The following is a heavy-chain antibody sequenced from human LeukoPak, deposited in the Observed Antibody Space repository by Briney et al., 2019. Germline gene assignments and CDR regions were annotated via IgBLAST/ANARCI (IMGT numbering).Heavy chain of an antibody. D-gene: IGHD1-1*01. Sequence: GGSLRLSCAASGFPFSGYWMDWVRQAPGKGLEWVSAISGSGGSTYYADSVKGRFTISRDNSKNTLYLQMNSLRLDDMAVYYCARGWNDDYWGQGTLVTVSS. CDR3: ARGWNDDY. CDR2: ISGSGGST. V-gene: IGHV3-23*01. J-gene: IGHJ4*02. CDR1: GFPFSGYW.